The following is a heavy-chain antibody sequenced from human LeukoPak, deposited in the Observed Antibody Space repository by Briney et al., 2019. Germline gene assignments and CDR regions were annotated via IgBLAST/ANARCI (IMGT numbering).Heavy chain of an antibody. J-gene: IGHJ3*02. CDR3: ARGLRYCSGGSCYNSDAFDI. Sequence: GGSLRLSCSASGFTFSSYAMHWVRQAPGKGLEYVSAISSNGGSTYYADSVKGRFTISRDNSKNSLYLQMISLRAGDTAVYYCARGLRYCSGGSCYNSDAFDIWGQGTMVTVSS. CDR1: GFTFSSYA. D-gene: IGHD2-15*01. CDR2: ISSNGGST. V-gene: IGHV3-64*04.